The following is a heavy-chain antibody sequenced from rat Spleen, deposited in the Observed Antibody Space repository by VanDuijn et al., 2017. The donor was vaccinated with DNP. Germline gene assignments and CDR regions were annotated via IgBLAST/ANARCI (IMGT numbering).Heavy chain of an antibody. V-gene: IGHV4-2*01. CDR2: IDEDTSTI. CDR1: GFNFNDYW. CDR3: ARSELAYFAY. J-gene: IGHJ2*01. Sequence: EVKLVESGGGLVQPGRSLKLSCAASGFNFNDYWTGWVRQAPGKGLEWIGEIDEDTSTINYTPSLKDKFTISRDNAQNTLFLQMSKVGTEDTAAYYCARSELAYFAYWGQGVMVTVSS. D-gene: IGHD5-1*01.